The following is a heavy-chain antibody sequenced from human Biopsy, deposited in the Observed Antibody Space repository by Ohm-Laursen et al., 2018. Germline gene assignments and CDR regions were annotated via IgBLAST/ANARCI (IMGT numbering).Heavy chain of an antibody. CDR3: ARDFYDSSGARHQ. V-gene: IGHV1-69*01. D-gene: IGHD3-22*01. Sequence: GSSVKVSCKASGGTFITYAFNWVRQAPGQGLEWMGGIIPMFGPASYAQKLQGRVTITADESTSTAYMELSSLRSEDTAVYYCARDFYDSSGARHQWGQGTLVTVSS. CDR2: IIPMFGPA. J-gene: IGHJ4*02. CDR1: GGTFITYA.